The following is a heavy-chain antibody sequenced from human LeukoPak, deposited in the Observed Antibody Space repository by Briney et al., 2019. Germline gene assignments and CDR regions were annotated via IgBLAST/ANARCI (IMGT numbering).Heavy chain of an antibody. CDR1: GLTFSSYA. D-gene: IGHD6-6*01. Sequence: GGSLRLSCAASGLTFSSYAMSWVRQAPGKGLEWVSAISGSGGSTYYADSVKGRFTISRDNSKNTLYLQMNSLRAEDTAVYYCAKHPGGIAARSDFGYWGQGTLVTVSS. CDR2: ISGSGGST. CDR3: AKHPGGIAARSDFGY. V-gene: IGHV3-23*01. J-gene: IGHJ4*02.